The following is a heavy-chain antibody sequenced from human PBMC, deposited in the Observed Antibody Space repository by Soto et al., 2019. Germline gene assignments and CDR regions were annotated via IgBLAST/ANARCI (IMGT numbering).Heavy chain of an antibody. CDR2: IYYSGST. J-gene: IGHJ4*02. CDR3: ARGLSDRLVD. CDR1: GGSISSGGYY. D-gene: IGHD2-15*01. V-gene: IGHV4-31*03. Sequence: SETLSLTCTVSGGSISSGGYYWSWIRQHPGKGLEWIGYIYYSGSTYYNPSLKSRVTISVDTSKNQFSLKLSSVTAADTAMYYCARGLSDRLVDWGQGTLVTVSS.